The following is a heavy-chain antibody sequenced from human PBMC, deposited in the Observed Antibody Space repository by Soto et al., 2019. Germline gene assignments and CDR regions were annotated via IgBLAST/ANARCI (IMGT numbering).Heavy chain of an antibody. CDR3: AKVLRPYCSSTSCSLNWFAP. V-gene: IGHV3-23*01. J-gene: IGHJ5*02. CDR1: GFTFSSYA. CDR2: ISGSGGST. D-gene: IGHD2-2*01. Sequence: QPGGSLRLSCAASGFTFSSYAMSWVRQAPGKGLERVSAISGSGGSTYYADSVKGRFTISRDNSKNTLYLQMNSLRAEDRAVYYCAKVLRPYCSSTSCSLNWFAPGGQETLVTVSS.